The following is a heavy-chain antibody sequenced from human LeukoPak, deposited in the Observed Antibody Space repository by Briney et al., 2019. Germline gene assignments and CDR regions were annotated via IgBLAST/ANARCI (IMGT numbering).Heavy chain of an antibody. D-gene: IGHD1-7*01. J-gene: IGHJ3*01. CDR3: ARRTFPNDAFDV. CDR1: GFTFSSYA. CDR2: ISGSGSDI. V-gene: IGHV3-21*01. Sequence: GGSLRLSCAASGFTFSSYAMNWVRQTPGKGLEWVSAISGSGSDIYYADSVKGRFTISRDNPKRSLYLQMNSLRAEDSAVYYCARRTFPNDAFDVWGQGTVVTVSS.